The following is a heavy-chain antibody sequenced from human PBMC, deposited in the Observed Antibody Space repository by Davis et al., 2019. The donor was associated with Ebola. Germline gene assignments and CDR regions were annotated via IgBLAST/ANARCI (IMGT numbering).Heavy chain of an antibody. D-gene: IGHD6-13*01. Sequence: PSETLSLTCTVSGGSISSGGSYWSWIRQHPGKGLEWIGYIYYSGSTYYNPSLKSRVTISVDTSKNQFSLKLSSVTAADTAVYYCAREVHSSSWRFDPWGQGTLVTVSS. CDR1: GGSISSGGSY. V-gene: IGHV4-31*03. J-gene: IGHJ5*02. CDR3: AREVHSSSWRFDP. CDR2: IYYSGST.